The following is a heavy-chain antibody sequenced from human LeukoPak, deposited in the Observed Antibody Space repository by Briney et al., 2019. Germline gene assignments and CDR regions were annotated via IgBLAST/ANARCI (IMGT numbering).Heavy chain of an antibody. V-gene: IGHV1-2*02. Sequence: ASVKVSCKASGYTFTGYYMHWVRQAPGLGLEWMGWINPNSGGTNYAQKFQGRVTMTRDTSISTAYMELSRLRSDDTAVYYCAREPRGRGSYLDYWGQGTLVTVSS. CDR3: AREPRGRGSYLDY. CDR2: INPNSGGT. CDR1: GYTFTGYY. D-gene: IGHD3-16*01. J-gene: IGHJ4*02.